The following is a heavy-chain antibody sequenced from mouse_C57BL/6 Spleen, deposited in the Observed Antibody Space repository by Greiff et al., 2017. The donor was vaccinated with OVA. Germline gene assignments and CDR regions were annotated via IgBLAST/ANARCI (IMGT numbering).Heavy chain of an antibody. CDR2: INPNNGGT. J-gene: IGHJ3*01. V-gene: IGHV1-26*01. D-gene: IGHD2-4*01. Sequence: EVQLQQSGPELVKPGASVKISCKASGYTFTDYYMNWVKQSHGKSLEWIGDINPNNGGTSYNQKFKGKATLTVDKSSSTAYMELRSLTSEDSAVYYCASWGYDYDGGFAYWGQGTLVTVSA. CDR3: ASWGYDYDGGFAY. CDR1: GYTFTDYY.